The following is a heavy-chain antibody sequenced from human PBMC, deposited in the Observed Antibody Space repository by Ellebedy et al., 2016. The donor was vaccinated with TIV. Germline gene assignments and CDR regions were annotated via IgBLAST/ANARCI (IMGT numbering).Heavy chain of an antibody. CDR3: ARDLAYYDTLTGYSRAFDV. CDR2: INAGNGNT. J-gene: IGHJ3*01. CDR1: GYTFSSYA. D-gene: IGHD3-9*01. V-gene: IGHV1-3*01. Sequence: AASVKVSCKASGYTFSSYAMQWVRQAPGQRLEWMGWINAGNGNTKYSQKFQGRVTITRDASANTAYMELSSLRSEDTAVYFCARDLAYYDTLTGYSRAFDVWGQGTMVTVSS.